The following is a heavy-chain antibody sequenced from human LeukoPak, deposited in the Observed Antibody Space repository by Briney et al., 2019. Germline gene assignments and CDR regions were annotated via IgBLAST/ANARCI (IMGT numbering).Heavy chain of an antibody. D-gene: IGHD1-14*01. V-gene: IGHV4-59*08. CDR2: IHNSGRT. CDR3: ARHGTISSESYFDY. CDR1: GGSVSSYY. Sequence: SETLSLTCSVSGGSVSSYYRSWIRQSPGKGLEWIGYIHNSGRTNYNPSLKSRVTGFVDTSKNQVSLRLSSVTAADTAVYYCARHGTISSESYFDYWGQGALVTVSS. J-gene: IGHJ4*02.